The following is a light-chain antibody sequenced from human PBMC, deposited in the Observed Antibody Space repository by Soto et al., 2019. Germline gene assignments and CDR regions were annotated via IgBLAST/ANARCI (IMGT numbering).Light chain of an antibody. CDR2: GAS. Sequence: EIVLTQSPGTLSLSPGERATLSCRASQSVSSNLAWYRQTPGQAPRLLIYGASTRATDTPARFSGSGSGTEFTLTISRVEPADFAVYYCQQHGSSFATFGQGTQVE. V-gene: IGKV3-20*01. CDR3: QQHGSSFAT. J-gene: IGKJ1*01. CDR1: QSVSSN.